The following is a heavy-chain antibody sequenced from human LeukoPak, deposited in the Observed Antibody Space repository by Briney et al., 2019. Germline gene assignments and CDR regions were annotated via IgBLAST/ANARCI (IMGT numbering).Heavy chain of an antibody. CDR1: GYTFTGYY. Sequence: ASVNVSCKASGYTFTGYYMHWVRQAPGQGLEWMGRINPNSGGTNYAQKFQGRVTMTRNTSISTAYMELSRLRSDDTAVYYCARDALGEVVDYWGQGTLVTVSS. D-gene: IGHD4-17*01. J-gene: IGHJ4*02. CDR3: ARDALGEVVDY. V-gene: IGHV1-2*06. CDR2: INPNSGGT.